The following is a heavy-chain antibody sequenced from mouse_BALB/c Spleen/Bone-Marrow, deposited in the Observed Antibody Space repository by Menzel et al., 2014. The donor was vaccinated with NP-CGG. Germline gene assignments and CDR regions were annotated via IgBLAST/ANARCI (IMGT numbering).Heavy chain of an antibody. CDR3: ARGGDSLLRLRSMDY. CDR1: GFTFSDYY. Sequence: EVKLVDSGGGLVQPGGSLKLSCATSGFTFSDYYMYWVRQTPEKRLEWVAYISNGGGSTYYPDTVKGRFTISRDNAKNTLYLQMSRLKSEDTAMYYCARGGDSLLRLRSMDYWGQGTSVTVSS. J-gene: IGHJ4*01. V-gene: IGHV5-12*02. CDR2: ISNGGGST. D-gene: IGHD1-2*01.